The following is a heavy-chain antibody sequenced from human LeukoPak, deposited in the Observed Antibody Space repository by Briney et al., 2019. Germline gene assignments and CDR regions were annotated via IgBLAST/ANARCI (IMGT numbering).Heavy chain of an antibody. CDR3: ARVVVRGVIDY. J-gene: IGHJ4*02. Sequence: SQTLSLTCTVSGGSISSGGYYWSWIRQHPGKGLEWIGYIYYSGSTYYNPSLKSRVTISVDTSKNQLSLKLSSVTAADTAVYYCARVVVRGVIDYWGQGTLVTVSS. V-gene: IGHV4-31*03. D-gene: IGHD3-10*01. CDR2: IYYSGST. CDR1: GGSISSGGYY.